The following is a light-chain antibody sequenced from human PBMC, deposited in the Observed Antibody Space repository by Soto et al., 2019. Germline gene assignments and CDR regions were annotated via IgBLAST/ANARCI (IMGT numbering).Light chain of an antibody. CDR1: QSITSN. Sequence: EIVLTQSPDTLSLSPGERATLSCRASQSITSNYLAWYQQKPGQAPRLLIYGASTRATGIPGRFSGSGSEAEFALTISTLQSEDFAVYYCQQYSVWPLTFGGGTKVDIK. CDR2: GAS. J-gene: IGKJ4*01. V-gene: IGKV3D-15*01. CDR3: QQYSVWPLT.